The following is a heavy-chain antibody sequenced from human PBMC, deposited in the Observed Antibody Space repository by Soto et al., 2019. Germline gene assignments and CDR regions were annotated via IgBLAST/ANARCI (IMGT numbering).Heavy chain of an antibody. CDR2: ISGSGGYT. J-gene: IGHJ4*02. V-gene: IGHV3-23*01. CDR1: GFIFSNYA. Sequence: PGGSLRLSCGASGFIFSNYAMSWVRQAPGKGLEWVSAISGSGGYTYYADSVKGRFTISRDNSKNTLYLQMNSLRAEDTAVYYCEKGSRSGPIDYWGQGTLVTVSS. CDR3: EKGSRSGPIDY. D-gene: IGHD2-15*01.